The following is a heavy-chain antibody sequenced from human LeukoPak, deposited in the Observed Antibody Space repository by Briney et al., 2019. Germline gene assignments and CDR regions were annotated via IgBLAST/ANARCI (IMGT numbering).Heavy chain of an antibody. CDR1: GGSISSSIYY. V-gene: IGHV4-39*01. CDR2: IYYSGST. Sequence: SETLSLTCTVSGGSISSSIYYWGWIRQPPGKGLEWIGSIYYSGSTYYNPSLKSRVTISVDTSKNQFSLKLSSVTAADTAVYYCARRPYSSSSAGGYYYGMDVWGQGTTVTVSS. CDR3: ARRPYSSSSAGGYYYGMDV. J-gene: IGHJ6*02. D-gene: IGHD6-6*01.